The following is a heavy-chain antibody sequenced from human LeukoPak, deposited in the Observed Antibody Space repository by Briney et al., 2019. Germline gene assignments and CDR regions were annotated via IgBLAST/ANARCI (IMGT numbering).Heavy chain of an antibody. CDR2: IYHSGST. CDR1: GGSISSSSYY. CDR3: ARGVGYCSGGSCSRLNYYYYYMDV. J-gene: IGHJ6*03. Sequence: SETLSLTCTVSGGSISSSSYYWGWIRQPPGKGLEWIGSIYHSGSTCYNPSLKSRFTISVDTSKNQFSLKLSSVTAADTAVCYCARGVGYCSGGSCSRLNYYYYYMDVWGKGTTVTVS. V-gene: IGHV4-39*07. D-gene: IGHD2-15*01.